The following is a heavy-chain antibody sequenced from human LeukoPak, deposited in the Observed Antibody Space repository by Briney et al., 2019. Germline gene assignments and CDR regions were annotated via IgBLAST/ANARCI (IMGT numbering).Heavy chain of an antibody. CDR3: ARSLDSSGWTDFDY. CDR2: IYYSGST. J-gene: IGHJ4*02. D-gene: IGHD6-25*01. Sequence: SETLSLTCTVSGGSISSYYWSWIRQPPGKGLEWIGYIYYSGSTNYNPSLKSRVTISVDTSKNQFSLKLSSVTAADTAVYYCARSLDSSGWTDFDYWGQGTLVTVSS. CDR1: GGSISSYY. V-gene: IGHV4-59*08.